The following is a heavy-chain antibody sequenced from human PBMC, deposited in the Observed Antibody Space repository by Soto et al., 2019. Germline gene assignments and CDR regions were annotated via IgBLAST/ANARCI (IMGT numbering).Heavy chain of an antibody. V-gene: IGHV4-34*01. CDR1: GGSFSGYY. J-gene: IGHJ4*02. CDR2: INHSGST. Sequence: SETLSLTFAVYGGSFSGYYWSWIRQPPGKGLEWIGEINHSGSTNYNPSLKSRVTISVDTAKNQFSLKLSSVTAAATAVYYCARGGPYDSSGYYDSWGQGTLVTVSS. D-gene: IGHD3-22*01. CDR3: ARGGPYDSSGYYDS.